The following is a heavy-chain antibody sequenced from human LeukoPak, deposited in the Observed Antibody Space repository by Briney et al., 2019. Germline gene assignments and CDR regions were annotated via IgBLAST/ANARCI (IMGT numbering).Heavy chain of an antibody. D-gene: IGHD3-16*02. CDR3: ARGTGYYDYVWGSYRPHYFDY. V-gene: IGHV4-34*01. CDR1: GGSFSGYY. Sequence: SETLPLTCAVYGGSFSGYYWSWIRQPPGKGLEWIGEINHSGSTNYNPSLKSRVTISVDTSKNQFSLKLSSVTAADTAVYYCARGTGYYDYVWGSYRPHYFDYRGQGTLVTVSS. CDR2: INHSGST. J-gene: IGHJ4*02.